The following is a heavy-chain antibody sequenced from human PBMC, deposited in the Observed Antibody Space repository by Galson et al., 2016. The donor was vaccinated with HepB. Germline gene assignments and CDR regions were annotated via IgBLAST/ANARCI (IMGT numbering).Heavy chain of an antibody. Sequence: QSGAEVKKPGESLRISCKGSGYSFTSYWISWVRQMPGKGLEWMARIDPSDSYTNYSPSFEGHVTISADKSTSTAYLQWGSLKASDTAMYYCARRRNYDILTGYYGDVMDVWGQGTTVTVSS. D-gene: IGHD3-9*01. V-gene: IGHV5-10-1*01. CDR3: ARRRNYDILTGYYGDVMDV. CDR1: GYSFTSYW. CDR2: IDPSDSYT. J-gene: IGHJ6*02.